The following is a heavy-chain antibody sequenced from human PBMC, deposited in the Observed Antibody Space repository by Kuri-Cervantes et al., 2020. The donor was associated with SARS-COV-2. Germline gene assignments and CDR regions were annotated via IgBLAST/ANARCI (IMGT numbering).Heavy chain of an antibody. CDR2: ISGSGGST. V-gene: IGHV3-23*01. CDR1: GFTFSSYA. J-gene: IGHJ4*02. D-gene: IGHD4-17*01. Sequence: GESLKTSCAASGFTFSSYAMSWVRQALGKGLEWVSAISGSGGSTYYADSVRGRFTISRDNSKNTLYLQMNSLRAEDTAVYYCAKAPFGDKGAFDYWGQGTLVTVSS. CDR3: AKAPFGDKGAFDY.